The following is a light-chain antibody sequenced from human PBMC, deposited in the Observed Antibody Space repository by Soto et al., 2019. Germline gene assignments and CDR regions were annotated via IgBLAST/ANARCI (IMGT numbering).Light chain of an antibody. CDR2: AAS. CDR1: QGISSY. V-gene: IGKV1-8*01. CDR3: QQYYTYPWT. J-gene: IGKJ1*01. Sequence: AIRMTQSPSSLSASTGDRVTITCRASQGISSYLAWYQQKPGKAPKLLIYAASTLQSGVPSRFSASGSGTEFTLTISSLQADDFATYFCQQYYTYPWTFGQGTKVDIK.